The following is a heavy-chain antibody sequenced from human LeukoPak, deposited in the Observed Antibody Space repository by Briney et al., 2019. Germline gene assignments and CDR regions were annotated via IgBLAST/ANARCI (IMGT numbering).Heavy chain of an antibody. D-gene: IGHD6-19*01. V-gene: IGHV3-30*02. Sequence: GSLRLSCAASGFTFSSYGMHWVRQAPGKGLEWVAFIRYDGSNKYYADSVKGRFTISRDNSKNTLYLQMNSLRAEDTAVYYCAKPVAGRNWFDPWGQGTLVTVSS. CDR3: AKPVAGRNWFDP. J-gene: IGHJ5*02. CDR2: IRYDGSNK. CDR1: GFTFSSYG.